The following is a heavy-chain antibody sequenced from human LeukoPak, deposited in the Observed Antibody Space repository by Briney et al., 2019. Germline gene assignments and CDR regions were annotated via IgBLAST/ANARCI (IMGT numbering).Heavy chain of an antibody. CDR2: IYSSGST. CDR3: ARVGSGGDYYFDY. D-gene: IGHD1-26*01. V-gene: IGHV4-4*07. J-gene: IGHJ4*02. CDR1: GGSINSYY. Sequence: SETLSLTCTVSGGSINSYYWSWIRQPAGKGLEWIGRIYSSGSTNYNPSLKSRVSMSVDTSKNQFSLKLSSVTAADTAVYYCARVGSGGDYYFDYWGQGTLVTVSS.